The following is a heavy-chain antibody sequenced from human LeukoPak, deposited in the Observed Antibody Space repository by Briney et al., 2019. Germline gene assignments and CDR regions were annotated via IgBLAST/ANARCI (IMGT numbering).Heavy chain of an antibody. V-gene: IGHV1-18*01. CDR2: ISAYNGNT. Sequence: ASVKVSCKASGYTFTSYGISWVRQAPGQGLEWMGWISAYNGNTNYAQKLQGRVTMTTDTSTSTAYMELRSLRSDDTAVYYCALDIVVVPAPLWAYYYYGMDVWGQGTTVTVSS. J-gene: IGHJ6*02. CDR3: ALDIVVVPAPLWAYYYYGMDV. D-gene: IGHD2-2*03. CDR1: GYTFTSYG.